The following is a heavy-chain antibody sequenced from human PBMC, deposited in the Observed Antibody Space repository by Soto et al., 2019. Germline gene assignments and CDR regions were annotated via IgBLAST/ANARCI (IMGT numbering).Heavy chain of an antibody. CDR2: ISGSGGST. D-gene: IGHD6-13*01. V-gene: IGHV3-23*01. J-gene: IGHJ6*02. CDR3: AKDQWYSSKGWGGVLYYYYYGMDV. CDR1: GFTFSSYA. Sequence: PGGSLRLSCAASGFTFSSYAMSWVRQAPGKGLEWVSAISGSGGSTYYADSVKGRFTISRDNSKNTLYLQMNSLRAEDTAVYYCAKDQWYSSKGWGGVLYYYYYGMDVWGQGTTVTVSS.